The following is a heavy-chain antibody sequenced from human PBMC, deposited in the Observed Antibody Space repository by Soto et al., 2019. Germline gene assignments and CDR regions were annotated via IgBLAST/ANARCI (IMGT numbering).Heavy chain of an antibody. CDR1: GGSISSSSYC. CDR3: ARAEYYYGSGSYSDYYYGMDV. Sequence: PSETLSLTCTVSGGSISSSSYCWGWIRQPPGKGLDWIGYIYYSGSTNYNPSLKSRVTISVDTSKNQFSLKLSSVTAADTAVYYCARAEYYYGSGSYSDYYYGMDVWGQGTTVTVSS. J-gene: IGHJ6*02. V-gene: IGHV4-61*05. D-gene: IGHD3-10*01. CDR2: IYYSGST.